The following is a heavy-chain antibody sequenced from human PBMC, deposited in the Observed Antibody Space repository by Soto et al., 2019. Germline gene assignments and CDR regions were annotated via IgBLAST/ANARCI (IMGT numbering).Heavy chain of an antibody. CDR3: AKSPDSGTDDAFDI. J-gene: IGHJ3*02. V-gene: IGHV3-33*06. Sequence: GGSLRLSCAASGFTFSSYGMHWVRQAPGKGLEWVAVIWYDGSNKYYADSVKGRFTISRDNSKNTLYLQMNSLRAEDTAVYYCAKSPDSGTDDAFDIWGQGTMVTVSS. CDR2: IWYDGSNK. D-gene: IGHD1-1*01. CDR1: GFTFSSYG.